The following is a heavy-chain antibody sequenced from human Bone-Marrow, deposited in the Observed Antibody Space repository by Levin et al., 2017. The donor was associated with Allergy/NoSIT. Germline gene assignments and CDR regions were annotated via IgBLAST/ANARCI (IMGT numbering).Heavy chain of an antibody. CDR1: GGSFSGYY. CDR3: ARGVGLQYSGQLVRWGGMDV. Sequence: SETLSLTCAVYGGSFSGYYWSWIRQPPGKGLEWIGEINHSGSTNYNPSLKSRVTISVDTSKNQFSLKLSSVTAADTAVYYCARGVGLQYSGQLVRWGGMDVWGQGTTVTVSS. J-gene: IGHJ6*02. V-gene: IGHV4-34*01. CDR2: INHSGST. D-gene: IGHD6-6*01.